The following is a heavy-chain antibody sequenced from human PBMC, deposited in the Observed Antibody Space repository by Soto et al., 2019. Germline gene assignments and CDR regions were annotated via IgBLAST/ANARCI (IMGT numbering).Heavy chain of an antibody. CDR3: AHIPYGVLAS. D-gene: IGHD4-17*01. Sequence: QITLKESGPTLVKPTQTLTLTCTFSGFSLSTSGAGVGWICQPPGKALEWLALIYWDDDKRYSPSLKSRLTITKDTSKNQVVLTLTNLDPVDTATYYCAHIPYGVLASWGRGTLVTVSS. CDR2: IYWDDDK. V-gene: IGHV2-5*02. CDR1: GFSLSTSGAG. J-gene: IGHJ5*02.